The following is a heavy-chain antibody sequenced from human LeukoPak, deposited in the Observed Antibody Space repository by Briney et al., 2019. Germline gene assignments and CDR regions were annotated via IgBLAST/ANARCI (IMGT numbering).Heavy chain of an antibody. Sequence: GGSLRLSCAASGFTVSSNYMSWVRHAPGKGLEWVSVIYSGGSTYYADSVKGRFTISRDNSKNTLYLEMNNLRAEDTAVYYCARAAYDTNGFTANHDYWGQGTLVTVSS. CDR3: ARAAYDTNGFTANHDY. V-gene: IGHV3-53*01. CDR2: IYSGGST. D-gene: IGHD3-22*01. J-gene: IGHJ4*02. CDR1: GFTVSSNY.